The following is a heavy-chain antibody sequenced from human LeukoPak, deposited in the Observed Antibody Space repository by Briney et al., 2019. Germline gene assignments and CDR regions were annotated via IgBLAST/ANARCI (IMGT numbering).Heavy chain of an antibody. CDR1: GGSISSSSYY. D-gene: IGHD2-2*02. CDR2: IYYSGST. CDR3: AQGADYTYAFDI. J-gene: IGHJ3*02. Sequence: SETLSLTCAVSGGSISSSSYYWGWIRQPPGKGLEWIGSIYYSGSTYYNPSLKSRVTISVDTSKNQFSLKLSSVTAADTAVYYCAQGADYTYAFDIWGQGTMVTVSS. V-gene: IGHV4-39*01.